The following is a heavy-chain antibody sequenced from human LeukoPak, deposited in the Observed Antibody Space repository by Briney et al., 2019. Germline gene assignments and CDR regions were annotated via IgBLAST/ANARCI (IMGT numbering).Heavy chain of an antibody. V-gene: IGHV3-74*01. Sequence: GGSLRLSCAASGFTFRNKWMHWVRQAPGKGPVWVSRINSDGSITNYADSVKGRFTISRDSTKNTVYLQMNSLRAEDTAVYYCAKRDFGWGQGTLVTVSS. D-gene: IGHD3-10*01. CDR1: GFTFRNKW. CDR2: INSDGSIT. J-gene: IGHJ4*02. CDR3: AKRDFG.